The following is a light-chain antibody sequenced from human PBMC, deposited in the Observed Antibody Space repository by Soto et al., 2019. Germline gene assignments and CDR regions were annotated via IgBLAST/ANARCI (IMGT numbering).Light chain of an antibody. V-gene: IGKV3-11*01. J-gene: IGKJ5*01. CDR1: QSVSSY. CDR2: DAS. Sequence: EIVLTQSPATLSLSPGERATLSCRASQSVSSYLAWYQQKPGQAPRLLIYDASNRATGIPARFSGSGSGTDFTRTISSLEPEDVAVYYCQQRSNWPPITFGQGTRLEIK. CDR3: QQRSNWPPIT.